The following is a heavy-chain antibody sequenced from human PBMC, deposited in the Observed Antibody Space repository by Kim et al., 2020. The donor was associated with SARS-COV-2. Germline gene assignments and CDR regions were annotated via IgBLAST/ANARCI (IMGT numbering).Heavy chain of an antibody. CDR3: AHPKDRPVGAQPYFDY. CDR1: GFSLSTSGVG. Sequence: SGPTLVNPTQTLTLTCTFSGFSLSTSGVGVGWIRQPPGKALEWLALIYWDDDKRYSPSLKSRLTITKDTSKNQVVLTMTNMDPVDTATYYCAHPKDRPVGAQPYFDYWGQGTLVTVSS. V-gene: IGHV2-5*02. CDR2: IYWDDDK. J-gene: IGHJ4*02. D-gene: IGHD1-26*01.